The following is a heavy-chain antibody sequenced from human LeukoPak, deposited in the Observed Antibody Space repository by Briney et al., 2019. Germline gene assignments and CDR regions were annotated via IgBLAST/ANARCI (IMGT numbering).Heavy chain of an antibody. CDR1: GFTFSSYA. J-gene: IGHJ4*02. CDR2: ISSSGSTI. V-gene: IGHV3-48*03. Sequence: PGGSLRLSCAASGFTFSSYAMSWVRQAPGEGLEWVSYISSSGSTIYYADSVKGRFTISRDNAKNSLYLQMNSLRAEDTAVYYCARATVGITVALDYWGQGTLVTVSS. CDR3: ARATVGITVALDY. D-gene: IGHD6-19*01.